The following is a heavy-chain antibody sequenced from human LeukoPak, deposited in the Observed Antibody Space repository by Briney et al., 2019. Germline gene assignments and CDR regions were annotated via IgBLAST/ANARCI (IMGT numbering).Heavy chain of an antibody. J-gene: IGHJ4*02. CDR1: GGSISSYY. CDR2: IYYSGST. Sequence: ASETLSLTCTVSGGSISSYYWSWIRQPPGKGLEWIGSIYYSGSTYYNPSLKSRVTISVDTSKNQFSLKLSSVTAADTAVYYCARHDYYDSIDYWGQGTLVTVSS. D-gene: IGHD3-22*01. CDR3: ARHDYYDSIDY. V-gene: IGHV4-59*05.